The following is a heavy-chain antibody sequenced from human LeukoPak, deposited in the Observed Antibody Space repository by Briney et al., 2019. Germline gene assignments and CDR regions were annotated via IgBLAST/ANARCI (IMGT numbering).Heavy chain of an antibody. D-gene: IGHD3-22*01. J-gene: IGHJ4*02. V-gene: IGHV3-30*04. CDR3: AKDGSSYYYIYY. Sequence: GGSLRLSCAASGFTFSSYAIHWVRQAPGKGLEWVAVISFDGTDAFYADSVKGRFTVSRDDSKSTLYLQMNSLRADDTAVYYCAKDGSSYYYIYYWGQGTLVTVSS. CDR1: GFTFSSYA. CDR2: ISFDGTDA.